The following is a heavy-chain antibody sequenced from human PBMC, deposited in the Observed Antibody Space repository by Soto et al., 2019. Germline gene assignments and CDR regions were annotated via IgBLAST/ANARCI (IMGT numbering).Heavy chain of an antibody. CDR2: IKQDGSEK. CDR3: ARSMFRGVIISFLDY. D-gene: IGHD3-10*01. Sequence: GGSLRLSCAASGFTFSSYWMSWVRQAPGKGLEWVANIKQDGSEKYYVDSVKGRFTISRDNAKNSLYLQMNSLRAEDTAVYYCARSMFRGVIISFLDYWGPGTLVTVSS. CDR1: GFTFSSYW. J-gene: IGHJ4*02. V-gene: IGHV3-7*01.